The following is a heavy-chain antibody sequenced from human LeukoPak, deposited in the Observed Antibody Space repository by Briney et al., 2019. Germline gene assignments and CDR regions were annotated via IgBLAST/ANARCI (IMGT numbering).Heavy chain of an antibody. Sequence: GGSLRLSCAASGFSFSSYAMSWVRQAPGKGLEWVSAISGRGGRKYYADSVKGRFTISRDNSKNTLYLQMTSLRAEDTPVYYGAKDRAADPSFDSWGQATLVTVCS. CDR1: GFSFSSYA. V-gene: IGHV3-23*01. J-gene: IGHJ4*02. CDR2: ISGRGGRK. CDR3: AKDRAADPSFDS.